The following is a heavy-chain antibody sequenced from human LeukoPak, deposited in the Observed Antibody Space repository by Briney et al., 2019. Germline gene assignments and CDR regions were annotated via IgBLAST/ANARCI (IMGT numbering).Heavy chain of an antibody. V-gene: IGHV3-23*01. CDR2: ISGRDGST. CDR3: ARVGGYEYYFDY. J-gene: IGHJ4*02. D-gene: IGHD5-12*01. Sequence: GGSLRLSCAASGFTFSSSAMSWVRQTPGKGLEWVSAISGRDGSTYYADSVKGRFTISRDNSKNTLYLQMNSLRAEDTAVYYCARVGGYEYYFDYWGQGTLVTVSS. CDR1: GFTFSSSA.